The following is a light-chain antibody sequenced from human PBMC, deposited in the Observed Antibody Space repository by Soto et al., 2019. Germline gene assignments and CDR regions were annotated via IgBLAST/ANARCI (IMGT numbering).Light chain of an antibody. V-gene: IGKV1-33*01. Sequence: DIEVTQAPSSLLASVGERVSITSQATQDINIYLNWYQRKPGKAPNLLIYDASNLEIGVPSRFSGSGSGTHFTFTISSLQTEDLGTYYCQQYDILPITSGRGTRLEI. J-gene: IGKJ5*01. CDR1: QDINIY. CDR2: DAS. CDR3: QQYDILPIT.